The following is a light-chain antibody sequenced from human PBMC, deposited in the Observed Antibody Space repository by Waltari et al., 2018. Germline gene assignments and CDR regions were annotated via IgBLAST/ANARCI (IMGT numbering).Light chain of an antibody. CDR1: IYNIGINP. V-gene: IGLV1-44*01. CDR2: ATN. CDR3: GAWDDKVKSWL. J-gene: IGLJ2*01. Sequence: LTQSPSLSGTPGQRVTIPCSGDIYNIGINPVNWYQQFPGAAPRVVMTATNQRPSGLPDRFSGSTSGNSASLTIIGLRFEDESYFYCGAWDDKVKSWLFGGGTTVTVL.